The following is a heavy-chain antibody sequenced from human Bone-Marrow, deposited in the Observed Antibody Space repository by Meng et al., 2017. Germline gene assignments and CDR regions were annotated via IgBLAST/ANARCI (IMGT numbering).Heavy chain of an antibody. V-gene: IGHV3-15*01. Sequence: GESLKISCGASGFTFTNAWMTWVRQAPGMGLEWVGRIKSKNDGGATDYGAPVTGRVTISRDDSKNTLYLQMNSLKSEDTAVYYCATNDVVAAAAGILKNPWGQGTLVTVAS. CDR3: ATNDVVAAAAGILKNP. CDR1: GFTFTNAW. CDR2: IKSKNDGGAT. D-gene: IGHD2-15*01. J-gene: IGHJ4*02.